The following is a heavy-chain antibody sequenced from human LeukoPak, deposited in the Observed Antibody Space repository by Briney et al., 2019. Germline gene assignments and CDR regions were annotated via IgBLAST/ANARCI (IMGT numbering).Heavy chain of an antibody. V-gene: IGHV3-23*01. CDR1: GFIFNSYA. D-gene: IGHD2-15*01. Sequence: GGSLRLSCAASGFIFNSYAMSWVRQTPGKGLEWVSVISGSGGSTYYADSVKGRFTISRDNSKNTPYLQMNSLRADDTAVYYCAKGGSRSVAATTDYDYWGQGTLVTVSS. CDR2: ISGSGGST. CDR3: AKGGSRSVAATTDYDY. J-gene: IGHJ4*02.